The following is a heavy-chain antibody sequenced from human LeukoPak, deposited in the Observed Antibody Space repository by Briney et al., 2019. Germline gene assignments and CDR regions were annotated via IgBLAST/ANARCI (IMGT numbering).Heavy chain of an antibody. J-gene: IGHJ4*02. Sequence: GGSLRLSCAASGFTLSDHYMDWVRQTPGKGLEWVGRSRNKGNRYSTEYAASVKGRFTILREDSQNSLYLQMNSLKTEDTAVYYCVRPHDDTWSGSYFDYWGQGTVVTVSS. CDR1: GFTLSDHY. CDR2: SRNKGNRYST. CDR3: VRPHDDTWSGSYFDY. D-gene: IGHD1-1*01. V-gene: IGHV3-72*01.